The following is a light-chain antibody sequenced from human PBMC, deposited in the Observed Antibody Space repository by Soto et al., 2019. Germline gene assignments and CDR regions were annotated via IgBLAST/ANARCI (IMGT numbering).Light chain of an antibody. CDR3: QQYNNWPFT. CDR2: GAS. CDR1: QSISSN. Sequence: EIVMTQSPATLSVSPGERATLSCRASQSISSNLAWSQQKPGQAPRLLIYGASTRATGIPATFSGRGSGTEFTLTISSLQSEDFAVYYCQQYNNWPFTFGPGTKVDIK. V-gene: IGKV3-15*01. J-gene: IGKJ3*01.